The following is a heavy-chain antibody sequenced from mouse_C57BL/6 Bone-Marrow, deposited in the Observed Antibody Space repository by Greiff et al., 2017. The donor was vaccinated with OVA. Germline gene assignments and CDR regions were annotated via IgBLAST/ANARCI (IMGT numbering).Heavy chain of an antibody. CDR2: IDPSDSYT. Sequence: QVQLQQPGAELVMPGASVKLSCTASGYTFTSYWMHWVKQRPGQGLEWIGEIDPSDSYTNYNQKFKGKSTLTVDKSSSTAYMQLSSLTSEDSAVYYCARAGFPDYYGSSPFAYWGQGTLVTVSA. D-gene: IGHD1-1*01. V-gene: IGHV1-69*01. J-gene: IGHJ3*01. CDR1: GYTFTSYW. CDR3: ARAGFPDYYGSSPFAY.